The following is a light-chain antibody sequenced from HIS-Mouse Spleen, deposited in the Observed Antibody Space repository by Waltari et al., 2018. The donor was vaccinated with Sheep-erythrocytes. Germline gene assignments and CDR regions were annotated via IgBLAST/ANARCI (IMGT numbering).Light chain of an antibody. J-gene: IGLJ3*02. V-gene: IGLV2-23*01. Sequence: QAALTQPASVSGSPGQSLTISCTGTRSDGGGYTLYSWYQQHPGKAPKPMIFEGGKRPSGVSNRFSGSKSGNTASLTISGLQAEDEADYYCCSYAGSSTPWVFGGGTKLTVL. CDR2: EGG. CDR1: RSDGGGYTL. CDR3: CSYAGSSTPWV.